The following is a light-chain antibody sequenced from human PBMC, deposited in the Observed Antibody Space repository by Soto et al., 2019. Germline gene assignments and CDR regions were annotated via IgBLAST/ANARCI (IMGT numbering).Light chain of an antibody. CDR1: NIGSKS. J-gene: IGLJ2*01. V-gene: IGLV3-21*01. Sequence: SYELTQPPSVSVAPGKTARITCGGNNIGSKSVHWYQQKPGQAPVLVIYYDSDRPSGIPERFSGSNSGNTATLTISRVEAGDEADYYCQVQRVFGGGTKLTVL. CDR3: QVQRV. CDR2: YDS.